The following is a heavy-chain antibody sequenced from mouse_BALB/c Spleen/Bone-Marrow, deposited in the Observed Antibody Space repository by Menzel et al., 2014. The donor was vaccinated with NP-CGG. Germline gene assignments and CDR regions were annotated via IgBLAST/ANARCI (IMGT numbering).Heavy chain of an antibody. CDR1: GFNIKDTY. J-gene: IGHJ4*01. CDR2: IDPANGNT. Sequence: DVQLQESGAELVKPGASVKLSCTASGFNIKDTYMHWVKQRPEQGLEWIGRIDPANGNTKYDPKFQGKATITADTSSNTAYPQLSSLTSEDTAVYYCARGLLQYYYAMDYWGQGTSVTVSS. V-gene: IGHV14-3*02. D-gene: IGHD2-3*01. CDR3: ARGLLQYYYAMDY.